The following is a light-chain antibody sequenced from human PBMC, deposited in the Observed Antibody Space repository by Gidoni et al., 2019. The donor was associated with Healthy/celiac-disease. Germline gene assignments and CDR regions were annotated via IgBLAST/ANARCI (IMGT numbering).Light chain of an antibody. J-gene: IGKJ2*01. CDR3: QQSYSTPRT. V-gene: IGKV1-39*01. Sequence: GDRVTITCRASQSISSYLNWYQQKPGKAPKLLIYAASSLQSGVPSRFSGSGSGTDFTLTISSLQPEDFATYYCQQSYSTPRTFGQGTKLEIK. CDR2: AAS. CDR1: QSISSY.